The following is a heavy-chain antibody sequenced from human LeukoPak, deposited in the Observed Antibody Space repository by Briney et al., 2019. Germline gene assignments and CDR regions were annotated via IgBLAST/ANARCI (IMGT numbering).Heavy chain of an antibody. CDR1: GASVSSGRYY. Sequence: SETLSLTCSVSGASVSSGRYYWTWIRQPPGKGLEWIGYIYYAGTTVYNPSLKSRVTMSLDTAKNQFSLKVTSVTAADTAVYYCARPGPDYGDYAYDYWGPGTLVTVSS. CDR2: IYYAGTT. D-gene: IGHD4-17*01. CDR3: ARPGPDYGDYAYDY. V-gene: IGHV4-61*01. J-gene: IGHJ4*02.